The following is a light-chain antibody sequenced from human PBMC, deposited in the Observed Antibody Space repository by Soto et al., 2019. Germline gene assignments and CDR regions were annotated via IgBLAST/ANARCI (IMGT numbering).Light chain of an antibody. CDR3: QQYGSSPIT. Sequence: EIVLTQSPGTLSLSPGERATLSCRASQSVSSSYLAWYQQKPGKAPRLLIYGASSRATGIPDRFSGSGSETDFTLTISRLEPEDFAVYYCQQYGSSPITFGGGTKVEIK. CDR2: GAS. V-gene: IGKV3-20*01. J-gene: IGKJ4*01. CDR1: QSVSSSY.